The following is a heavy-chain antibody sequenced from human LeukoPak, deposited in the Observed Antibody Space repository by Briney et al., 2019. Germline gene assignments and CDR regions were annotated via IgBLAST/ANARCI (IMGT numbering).Heavy chain of an antibody. D-gene: IGHD2-2*01. Sequence: ERSLRLSCAASGFTFSTYGMHRVREAPGKGLGWVAVIWYDGSNKYYADSVKGRFTISRDNSKNTLYMQMSSLRAEDTAVYYCARDHSGYCSTTSCSSDYWGQGTLVTVSS. V-gene: IGHV3-33*08. CDR2: IWYDGSNK. CDR1: GFTFSTYG. J-gene: IGHJ4*02. CDR3: ARDHSGYCSTTSCSSDY.